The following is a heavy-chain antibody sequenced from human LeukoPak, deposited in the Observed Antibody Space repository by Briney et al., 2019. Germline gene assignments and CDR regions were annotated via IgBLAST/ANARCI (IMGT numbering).Heavy chain of an antibody. CDR1: GFTFDAYA. J-gene: IGHJ4*02. CDR3: ARDFSQVLRFLEWSPPTGVAFDY. Sequence: PGGSLRLSCAASGFTFDAYAMHWVRQAPGKGLEWVSGISWNSGSIDYADSVKGRFTISRDNAKNSLYLQMNSLRAEDTAVYYCARDFSQVLRFLEWSPPTGVAFDYWGQGTLVTVSS. V-gene: IGHV3-9*01. D-gene: IGHD3-3*01. CDR2: ISWNSGSI.